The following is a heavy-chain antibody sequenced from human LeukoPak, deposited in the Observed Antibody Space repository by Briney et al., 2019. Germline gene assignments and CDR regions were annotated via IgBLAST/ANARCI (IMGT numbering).Heavy chain of an antibody. Sequence: SETLSLTCTVSGGSISSSSYYWGWIRQPPGKGLEWIGSIYYSGSTYYNPSLKSRVTISVDTSKNQFSLKLSSVTAADTAVYYCARPPPLDDIVVVPAASGAFDIWGQGTMVTVSS. V-gene: IGHV4-39*01. CDR1: GGSISSSSYY. CDR2: IYYSGST. J-gene: IGHJ3*02. D-gene: IGHD2-2*01. CDR3: ARPPPLDDIVVVPAASGAFDI.